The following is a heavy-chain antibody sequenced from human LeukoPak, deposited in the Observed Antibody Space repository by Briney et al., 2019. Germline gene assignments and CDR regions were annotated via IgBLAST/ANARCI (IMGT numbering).Heavy chain of an antibody. D-gene: IGHD5-12*01. CDR3: ASSEATTTPPPYGTDL. V-gene: IGHV4-31*03. Sequence: PSETLSLTCTVSGGSISSGGYYWRWIRQHPGKGLEWIGYIYYSGSTFYNPSLKSRVTISVDMSKDQFSLKLNSVTAADTAVYYCASSEATTTPPPYGTDLWGQGTTVTVSS. CDR1: GGSISSGGYY. CDR2: IYYSGST. J-gene: IGHJ6*02.